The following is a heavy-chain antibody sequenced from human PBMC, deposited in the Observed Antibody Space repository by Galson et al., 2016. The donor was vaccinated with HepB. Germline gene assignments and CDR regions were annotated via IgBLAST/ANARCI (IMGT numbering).Heavy chain of an antibody. CDR3: AYSRGYWAFDD. CDR1: GYTFTSYY. D-gene: IGHD3-22*01. CDR2: INPSGGST. J-gene: IGHJ4*02. Sequence: VKVSCKASGYTFTSYYMHWVRQAPGQGLEWMGIINPSGGSTSYAQKFQGRVTMTRDTSTTTVYMELSSLRSEDTAVYYCAYSRGYWAFDDWGQGTLVTVSS. V-gene: IGHV1-46*01.